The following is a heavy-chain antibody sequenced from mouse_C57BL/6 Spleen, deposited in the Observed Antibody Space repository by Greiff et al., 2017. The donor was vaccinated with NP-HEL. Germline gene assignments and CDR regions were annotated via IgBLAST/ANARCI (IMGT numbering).Heavy chain of an antibody. Sequence: EVKLVESGGGLVQPKGSLKLSCAASGFSFNTYAMNWVRQAPGKGLEWVARIRSKSNNYATYYADSVKDRFTISRDDSESMLYLQMNNLKTEDTAMYYCVRNDYDRGFAYWGQGTLVTVSA. CDR2: IRSKSNNYAT. CDR1: GFSFNTYA. J-gene: IGHJ3*01. CDR3: VRNDYDRGFAY. V-gene: IGHV10-1*01. D-gene: IGHD2-4*01.